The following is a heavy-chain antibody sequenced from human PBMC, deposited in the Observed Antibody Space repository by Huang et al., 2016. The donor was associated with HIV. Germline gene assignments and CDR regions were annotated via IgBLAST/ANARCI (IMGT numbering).Heavy chain of an antibody. Sequence: QVQLVQSGAEVKKPGASVKVSCKASGFNFNNYDFNWVRQASGQGLEWMGWMNTKIGNKGYAQKFQGRVTITRNTSITTAYMELRSLRSEDTAVYYCARARGFLYDSTGYYSRYYFDSWGQGTLVTISS. V-gene: IGHV1-8*03. CDR3: ARARGFLYDSTGYYSRYYFDS. J-gene: IGHJ4*02. D-gene: IGHD3-22*01. CDR2: MNTKIGNK. CDR1: GFNFNNYD.